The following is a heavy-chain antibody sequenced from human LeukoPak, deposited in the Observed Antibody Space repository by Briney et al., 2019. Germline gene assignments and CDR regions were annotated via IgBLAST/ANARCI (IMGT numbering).Heavy chain of an antibody. Sequence: SATLSLTCTVSGGSISSYYWNWIRQPAGKGLEWIGRIHTSGSTNYNPSLKSRVTMSVDTSKNKFSLKLSSVTAADTAVYYCARVICSGGSCRFDYWGQGTLVTVSS. CDR1: GGSISSYY. CDR2: IHTSGST. J-gene: IGHJ4*02. V-gene: IGHV4-4*07. CDR3: ARVICSGGSCRFDY. D-gene: IGHD2-15*01.